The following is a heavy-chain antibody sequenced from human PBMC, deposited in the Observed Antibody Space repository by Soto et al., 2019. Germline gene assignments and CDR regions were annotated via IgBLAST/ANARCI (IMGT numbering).Heavy chain of an antibody. CDR3: VRLIGNSWLDS. CDR2: TYYRSRWYF. D-gene: IGHD3-22*01. V-gene: IGHV6-1*01. CDR1: GDSVSTNTTT. Sequence: PSQTLSLTCDISGDSVSTNTTTWDWIRQSPSRGLEWLGRTYYRSRWYFDYAVSVKSRITISPDISNNQVSLQLTSVTPDDTAIYYCVRLIGNSWLDSWGQGTLVTFSS. J-gene: IGHJ5*01.